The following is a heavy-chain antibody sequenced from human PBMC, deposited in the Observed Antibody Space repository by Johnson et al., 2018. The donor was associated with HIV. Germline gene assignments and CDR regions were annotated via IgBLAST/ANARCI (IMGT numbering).Heavy chain of an antibody. Sequence: VLLVESGGGLVQPGGSLRLSCVASGFTFSSYWMTWVRQAPGKGLECVANIKQDGGERYYVDSVKGRFTISRDNSKKSLYLQMNSLRAEDTAVYYCARDRDSIAGAPYAFDFWGQGTMVTVSS. CDR1: GFTFSSYW. CDR2: IKQDGGER. V-gene: IGHV3-7*05. CDR3: ARDRDSIAGAPYAFDF. J-gene: IGHJ3*01. D-gene: IGHD1-26*01.